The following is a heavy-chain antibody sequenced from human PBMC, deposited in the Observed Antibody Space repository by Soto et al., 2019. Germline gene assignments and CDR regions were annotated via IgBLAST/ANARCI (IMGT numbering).Heavy chain of an antibody. CDR1: GYSLTELS. CDR3: ATVLNGPSGYSYCSHYLDD. CDR2: FDPEDGET. D-gene: IGHD5-18*01. Sequence: SLKVSCKVSGYSLTELSMPWVRQAPGTGLEWMGGFDPEDGETIYAQRFQGRVTMTEDTSTDTAYMELSSLRSEDTAVYYCATVLNGPSGYSYCSHYLDDWGQGTLVTVSS. J-gene: IGHJ4*02. V-gene: IGHV1-24*01.